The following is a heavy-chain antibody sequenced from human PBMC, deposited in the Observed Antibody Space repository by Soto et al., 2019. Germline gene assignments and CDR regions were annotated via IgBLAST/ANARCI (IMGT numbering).Heavy chain of an antibody. V-gene: IGHV5-51*01. J-gene: IGHJ4*02. Sequence: PGESLKISCTGSGYNFASYWIGWVRQMPGKGLEWMGIIYPGDSDTTYSPSFQGQVTISADKSITTAYLQWSSLKASDTAMYYCASNSYDSSGYYYLDHWGQGTLVTVSS. CDR2: IYPGDSDT. D-gene: IGHD3-22*01. CDR3: ASNSYDSSGYYYLDH. CDR1: GYNFASYW.